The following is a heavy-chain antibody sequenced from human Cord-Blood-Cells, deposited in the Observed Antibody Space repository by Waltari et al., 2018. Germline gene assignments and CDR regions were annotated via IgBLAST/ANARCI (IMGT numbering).Heavy chain of an antibody. CDR2: ISSNGGST. V-gene: IGHV3-64D*09. Sequence: EVQLVESGGGSVQPGGSLRLSCSASGFTFSSYAMHWVRQAPGKGLECVSAISSNGGSTYYADSVKGRFTISRDNSKNTLYLQMSSLRAEDTAVYYCVKADDYDYWGQGTLVTVSS. CDR3: VKADDYDY. D-gene: IGHD4-17*01. CDR1: GFTFSSYA. J-gene: IGHJ4*02.